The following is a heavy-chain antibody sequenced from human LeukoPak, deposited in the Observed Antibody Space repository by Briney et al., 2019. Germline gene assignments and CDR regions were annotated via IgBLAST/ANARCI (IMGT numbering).Heavy chain of an antibody. Sequence: SETLSLTCTVSGGSISSYYWSWIRQPPGKGLEWIGYIYYSGSTNYNPSLKSRVTISVDTSKNQFSLKLSSVTAADTAVYYCARHYYDSVRYYFDYWGQGTLVTVSS. V-gene: IGHV4-59*01. CDR1: GGSISSYY. CDR2: IYYSGST. J-gene: IGHJ4*02. D-gene: IGHD3-22*01. CDR3: ARHYYDSVRYYFDY.